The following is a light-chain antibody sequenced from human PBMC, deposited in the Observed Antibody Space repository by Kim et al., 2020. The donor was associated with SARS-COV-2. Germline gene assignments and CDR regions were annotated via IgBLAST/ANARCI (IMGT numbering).Light chain of an antibody. J-gene: IGKJ2*01. CDR1: QGCRND. Sequence: SASVVHRVPLSCRESQGCRNDLGWYPQKPENAPNLLIYAASTSQSGVPSGFSHRGSGTDFTLTISSLQPGYFATYYSPQDYNYPRTFGEGTNLEI. V-gene: IGKV1-6*01. CDR2: AAS. CDR3: PQDYNYPRT.